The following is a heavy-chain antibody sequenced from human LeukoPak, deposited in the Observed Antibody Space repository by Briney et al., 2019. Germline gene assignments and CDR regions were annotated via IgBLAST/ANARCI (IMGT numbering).Heavy chain of an antibody. Sequence: GGSLRLSCAASGFTFSSYGMHWVRQAPGKGLEWVAVISYDGSNKYYADSVKGRFTISRDNSKNTLYLQMNSLRAEDTAVYYCAKRGVLPPLFDYWGQGTLVTVSS. CDR3: AKRGVLPPLFDY. D-gene: IGHD3-10*01. CDR1: GFTFSSYG. CDR2: ISYDGSNK. V-gene: IGHV3-30*18. J-gene: IGHJ4*02.